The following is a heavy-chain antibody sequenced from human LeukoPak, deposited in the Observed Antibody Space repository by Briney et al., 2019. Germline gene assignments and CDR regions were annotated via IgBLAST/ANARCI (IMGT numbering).Heavy chain of an antibody. CDR2: ISYDGSNK. Sequence: GGSLRLSCAASGFTFSSYGMHWVRQAPGKGLEWVAVISYDGSNKYYADSVKGRFTISRDNSKNTLYLQMNSLRAEDTAVYYCAKGDIVVVTGALDMWGQGTMVTVSS. J-gene: IGHJ3*02. CDR1: GFTFSSYG. V-gene: IGHV3-30*18. D-gene: IGHD2-21*02. CDR3: AKGDIVVVTGALDM.